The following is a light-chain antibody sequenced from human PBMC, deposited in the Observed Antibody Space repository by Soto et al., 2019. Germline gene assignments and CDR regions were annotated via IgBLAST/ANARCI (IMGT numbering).Light chain of an antibody. CDR2: AAS. CDR1: LGLSSD. Sequence: DIQLTQSPSFLSASVGDRVTITCRASLGLSSDLAWYQQKPGKAPKLLIYAASTLQSGVPSRFSGSGSGTEFTLTISSLQPEDFPTYYCQQLNSYPITFGQGTRLEIK. V-gene: IGKV1-9*01. CDR3: QQLNSYPIT. J-gene: IGKJ5*01.